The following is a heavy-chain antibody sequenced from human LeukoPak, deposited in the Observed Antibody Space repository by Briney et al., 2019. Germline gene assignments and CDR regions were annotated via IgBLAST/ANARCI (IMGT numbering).Heavy chain of an antibody. J-gene: IGHJ6*04. V-gene: IGHV4-4*02. Sequence: SETLSLTCAVSGGSISSSNWWSWVRQPPGKGLEWIGEIYHSGSTNYNPSLESRVTISVDKSKNQFSLKLSSVTAADTAVYYCARGLLVLDYYYGMDVWGKGTTVTVSS. CDR1: GGSISSSNW. CDR2: IYHSGST. D-gene: IGHD1-14*01. CDR3: ARGLLVLDYYYGMDV.